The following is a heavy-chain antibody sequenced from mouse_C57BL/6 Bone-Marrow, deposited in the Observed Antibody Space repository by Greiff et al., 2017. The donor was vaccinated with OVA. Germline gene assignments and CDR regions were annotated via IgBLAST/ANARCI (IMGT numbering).Heavy chain of an antibody. V-gene: IGHV1-15*01. CDR1: GYTFTDYE. Sequence: QVQLQQSGAELVRPGASVTLSCKASGYTFTDYEMHWVKQTPVHGLEWIGAIDPETGGTAYNQKFKGKAILTADNSSSTAYMELRSLTSEDSAVYYCTRGFLDYYGSSYVGYWGQGTTLTVSS. CDR2: IDPETGGT. J-gene: IGHJ2*01. D-gene: IGHD1-1*01. CDR3: TRGFLDYYGSSYVGY.